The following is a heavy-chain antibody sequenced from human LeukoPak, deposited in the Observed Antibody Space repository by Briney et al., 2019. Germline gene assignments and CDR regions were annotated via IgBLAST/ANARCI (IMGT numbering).Heavy chain of an antibody. Sequence: PSETLSLTCAVSGYSISSGYYWGWIRQPPGKGLEWIGSIYHSGSTYYNPSLKSRVTISVDTSKNQFSLKLSSVTAADTAVYYCAREGRTTVPGNEYWGQGTLVTVSS. CDR2: IYHSGST. D-gene: IGHD4-17*01. CDR1: GYSISSGYY. V-gene: IGHV4-38-2*02. J-gene: IGHJ4*02. CDR3: AREGRTTVPGNEY.